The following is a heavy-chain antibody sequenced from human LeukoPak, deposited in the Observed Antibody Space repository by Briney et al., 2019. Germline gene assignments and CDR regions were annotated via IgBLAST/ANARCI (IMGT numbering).Heavy chain of an antibody. D-gene: IGHD3-16*01. CDR1: GFTFSSHG. CDR3: ARDGAYYYYGMDV. J-gene: IGHJ6*02. Sequence: GGSLRLSCAASGFTFSSHGIHWVRQAPGKGLEWVAVVSADGGTTYYADSVKGRFTISRDNSMNTLYLQMNSLRAEDTAVYYCARDGAYYYYGMDVWGQGTTVTVSS. V-gene: IGHV3-30*03. CDR2: VSADGGTT.